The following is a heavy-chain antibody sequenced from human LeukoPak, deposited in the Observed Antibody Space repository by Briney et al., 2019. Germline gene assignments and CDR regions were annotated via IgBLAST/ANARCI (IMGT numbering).Heavy chain of an antibody. Sequence: TGGSLRLSCAASRFSFSAYPMGWVRQAPGKGLEWVSAISGSGGSTYYADSVKGRFTISRDNSKNTLYLQMNSLRAEDTAVYYYARSSDSSSLQYFQHWGQGTLVTVSS. V-gene: IGHV3-23*01. D-gene: IGHD6-6*01. CDR2: ISGSGGST. CDR1: RFSFSAYP. CDR3: ARSSDSSSLQYFQH. J-gene: IGHJ1*01.